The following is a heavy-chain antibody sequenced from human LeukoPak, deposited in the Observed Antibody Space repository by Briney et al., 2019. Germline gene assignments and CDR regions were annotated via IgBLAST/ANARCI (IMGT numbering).Heavy chain of an antibody. J-gene: IGHJ4*02. V-gene: IGHV4-4*07. Sequence: SETLSLTCTVSGGSMSTYYWSWIRQPAGKGLEWIGHIHTGGSTNYNPSLKSRVTISVDKSKNQFSLKLSSVTAADTAVYYCATSDTAVVFDYWGQGTLVTVSS. CDR1: GGSMSTYY. CDR2: IHTGGST. D-gene: IGHD5-18*01. CDR3: ATSDTAVVFDY.